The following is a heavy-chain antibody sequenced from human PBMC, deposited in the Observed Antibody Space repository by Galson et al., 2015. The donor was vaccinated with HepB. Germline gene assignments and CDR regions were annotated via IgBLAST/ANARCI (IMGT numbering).Heavy chain of an antibody. CDR3: ARQYGCSSTSCPYSWFDS. Sequence: QSGAEVKKPGESLRISCKGFGYSFSSHWIGWVRQMPGRGLEWMGIIYPGDSETRYSPSFQGQVTISADKSIGTAYLQWSSLKASDSAMYYCARQYGCSSTSCPYSWFDSWGQGTLVTVSS. V-gene: IGHV5-51*01. CDR1: GYSFSSHW. D-gene: IGHD2-2*01. CDR2: IYPGDSET. J-gene: IGHJ5*01.